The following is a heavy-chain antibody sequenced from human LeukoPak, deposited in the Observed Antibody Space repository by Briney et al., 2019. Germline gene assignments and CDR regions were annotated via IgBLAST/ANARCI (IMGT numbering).Heavy chain of an antibody. D-gene: IGHD1-7*01. V-gene: IGHV3-48*03. CDR3: ARVKLAPYYYYMDV. CDR1: GFSISSYE. CDR2: ISSSGSTI. Sequence: GGSLRLSCAASGFSISSYEMNWVRQAPGKGLEWVSHISSSGSTIWYADSVKGRFTISRDNAKNSLYLQMNSLRAEDTAVYYCARVKLAPYYYYMDVWGKGTTVTVSS. J-gene: IGHJ6*03.